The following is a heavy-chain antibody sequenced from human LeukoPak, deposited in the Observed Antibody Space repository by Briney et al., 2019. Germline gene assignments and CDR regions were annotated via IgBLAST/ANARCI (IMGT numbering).Heavy chain of an antibody. CDR1: GGSISSYY. CDR3: ASGIAVAGDDAFDI. D-gene: IGHD6-19*01. CDR2: IYYSGST. V-gene: IGHV4-59*01. Sequence: SETLSLTCTVSGGSISSYYWSWIRHPPGKGLEWIGYIYYSGSTNYNASLKGRFTISVDTSKNKSSLKLSSVTAADTAVYYCASGIAVAGDDAFDIWGQGTMVTVSS. J-gene: IGHJ3*02.